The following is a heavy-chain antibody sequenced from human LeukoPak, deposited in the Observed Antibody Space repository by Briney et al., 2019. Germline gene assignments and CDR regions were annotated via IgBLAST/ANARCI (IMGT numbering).Heavy chain of an antibody. D-gene: IGHD6-13*01. J-gene: IGHJ3*02. CDR2: IIPIFGTA. CDR3: ASREGYSSSGAFDI. Sequence: ASVKVSCKASGYTFTAYYMHWVRQAPGQGLEWMGGIIPIFGTANYAQKFQGRVTITADESTSTAYMELSSLRSEDTAVYYCASREGYSSSGAFDIWGQGTMVTVSS. CDR1: GYTFTAYY. V-gene: IGHV1-69*13.